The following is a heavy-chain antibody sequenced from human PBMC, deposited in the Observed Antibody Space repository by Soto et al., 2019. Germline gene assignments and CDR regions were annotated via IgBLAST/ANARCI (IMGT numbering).Heavy chain of an antibody. J-gene: IGHJ5*02. CDR3: ARGRFGDGSGSYNWFDP. Sequence: WTWIRQTPGEGLEWIGEINHSGRTNYNPSLASRVTISVDTSTNQFSLQLFSVTAADTAIYYCARGRFGDGSGSYNWFDPWGQGTLVTVSS. CDR2: INHSGRT. D-gene: IGHD3-10*01. V-gene: IGHV4-34*01.